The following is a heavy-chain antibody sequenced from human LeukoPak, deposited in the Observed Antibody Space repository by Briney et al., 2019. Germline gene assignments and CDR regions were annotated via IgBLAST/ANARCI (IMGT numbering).Heavy chain of an antibody. CDR2: IIPILGLA. J-gene: IGHJ4*02. V-gene: IGHV1-69*04. Sequence: SVKVSCKASGGTFSSYAISWVRQAPGQGLEWMGRIIPILGLANYAQKFQGRVTITADRSKSTAYMELSSLRSVDTAVYYCARGEIAVAGSHFDYWGEGTLVTVSS. CDR1: GGTFSSYA. CDR3: ARGEIAVAGSHFDY. D-gene: IGHD6-19*01.